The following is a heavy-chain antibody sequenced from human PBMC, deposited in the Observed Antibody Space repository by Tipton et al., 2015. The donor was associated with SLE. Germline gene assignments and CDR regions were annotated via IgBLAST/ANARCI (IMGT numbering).Heavy chain of an antibody. CDR1: GGSFSGYY. J-gene: IGHJ4*02. Sequence: LRLSCAVYGGSFSGYYWSWIHQPPGKGLEWIGYIYYSGSTNYNPSLKSRVTISVDTSKNQFSLKLSSVTAADTAVYYCARDTIFGVAHWGQGTLVTVSS. V-gene: IGHV4-59*12. D-gene: IGHD3-3*01. CDR3: ARDTIFGVAH. CDR2: IYYSGST.